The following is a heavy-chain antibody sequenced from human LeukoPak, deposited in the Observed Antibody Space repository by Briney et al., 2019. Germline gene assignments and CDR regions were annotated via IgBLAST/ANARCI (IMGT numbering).Heavy chain of an antibody. Sequence: AGGSLRLSCGASGFTFSSSATHWVRQGPGKGLEWVAYIAHHGNNKYYADSVKGRFTISRDNSKGSLYLQMNSLRADDTAVYYCAKDGSWSCTDWGQGTLVRVSS. V-gene: IGHV3-30*02. CDR3: AKDGSWSCTD. D-gene: IGHD2-8*02. CDR1: GFTFSSSA. J-gene: IGHJ4*02. CDR2: IAHHGNNK.